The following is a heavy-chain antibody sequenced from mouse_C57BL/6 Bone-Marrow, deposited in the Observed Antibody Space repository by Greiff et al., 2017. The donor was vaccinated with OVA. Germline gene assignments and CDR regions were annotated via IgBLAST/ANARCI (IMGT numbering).Heavy chain of an antibody. V-gene: IGHV5-16*01. D-gene: IGHD2-3*01. CDR1: GFTFSDYY. J-gene: IGHJ3*01. CDR2: INYDGSST. CDR3: ARWGDGYWFAY. Sequence: DVKLVESEGGLVQPGSSMKLSCTASGFTFSDYYMAWVRQVPEKGLEWVANINYDGSSTYYLDSLKSRFIISRDNAKNILYLQMSSLKSEDTATYYCARWGDGYWFAYWGQGTLVTVSA.